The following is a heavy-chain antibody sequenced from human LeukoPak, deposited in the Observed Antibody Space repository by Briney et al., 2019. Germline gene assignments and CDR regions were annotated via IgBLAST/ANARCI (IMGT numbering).Heavy chain of an antibody. CDR2: IYYSGST. D-gene: IGHD6-13*01. Sequence: KPSETLSLTCTVSGGSISSSSYYWGWIRQPPGKGLEWIGSIYYSGSTYYNPSLKSRVTISVDTSKNRFSLKLSSVTAADTAVYYCARVEAAGPYYYMDVWGKGTTVTVSS. CDR3: ARVEAAGPYYYMDV. V-gene: IGHV4-39*07. CDR1: GGSISSSSYY. J-gene: IGHJ6*03.